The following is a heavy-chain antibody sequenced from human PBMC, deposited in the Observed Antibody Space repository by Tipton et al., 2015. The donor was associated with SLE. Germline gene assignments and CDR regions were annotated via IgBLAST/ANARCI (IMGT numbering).Heavy chain of an antibody. V-gene: IGHV4-61*10. CDR1: GGSISSGASS. D-gene: IGHD5-12*01. CDR2: IYYSGST. CDR3: ARESGYDWGDFDY. J-gene: IGHJ4*02. Sequence: TLSLTCTVSGGSISSGASSWSWIRQPAGKGLEWIGYIYYSGSTNYNPSLKSRVTISVDTSKNHFSLKLSSVTAADTAVYYCARESGYDWGDFDYWGQGTLVTVSS.